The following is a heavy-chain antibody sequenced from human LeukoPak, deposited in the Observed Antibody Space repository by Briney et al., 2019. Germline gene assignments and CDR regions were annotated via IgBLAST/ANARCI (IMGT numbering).Heavy chain of an antibody. Sequence: SGGSLRLSCAASGFTFSSYGMHWVRQAPGKGLEWVAVIWYDGSNKYYADSVKGRFTISRDNSKNTLYLQMNSLRAEDTAVYYCARPLTIFGVVTPFDYWGQGTLVTVSS. V-gene: IGHV3-33*01. D-gene: IGHD3-3*01. J-gene: IGHJ4*02. CDR2: IWYDGSNK. CDR1: GFTFSSYG. CDR3: ARPLTIFGVVTPFDY.